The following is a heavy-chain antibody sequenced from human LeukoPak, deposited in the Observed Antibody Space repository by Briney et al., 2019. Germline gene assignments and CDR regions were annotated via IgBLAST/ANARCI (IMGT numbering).Heavy chain of an antibody. Sequence: PGGSLRLSCAASGFTFSSYAMHWVRQAPGKGLEWVAVISYDASNKYYADSVKGRFTISRDNSKNTLYLQMNSLRAEDTAVYYCARDRYDSSGYYPDYWGQGTLVTVSS. CDR3: ARDRYDSSGYYPDY. CDR2: ISYDASNK. CDR1: GFTFSSYA. D-gene: IGHD3-22*01. V-gene: IGHV3-30-3*01. J-gene: IGHJ4*02.